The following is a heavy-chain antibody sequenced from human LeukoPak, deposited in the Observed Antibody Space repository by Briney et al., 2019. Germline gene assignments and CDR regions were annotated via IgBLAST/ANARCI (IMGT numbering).Heavy chain of an antibody. Sequence: ASVKVSCKAFGYTFTSYDINWVRQATGQGLEWMGWMNPNSGNTGYAQKFQGRVTMTRNTSISTAYMELSSLRSEDTAVYYCARKDYDFWSGYYRRANYYYGMDVWGQGTTVTVSS. D-gene: IGHD3-3*01. J-gene: IGHJ6*02. V-gene: IGHV1-8*01. CDR2: MNPNSGNT. CDR1: GYTFTSYD. CDR3: ARKDYDFWSGYYRRANYYYGMDV.